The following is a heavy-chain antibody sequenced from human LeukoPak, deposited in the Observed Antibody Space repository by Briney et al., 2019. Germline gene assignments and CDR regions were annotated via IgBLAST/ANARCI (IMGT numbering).Heavy chain of an antibody. Sequence: ASVKVSCKASGGTFSSYAISWVRQATGQGLEWMGWMNPNSGNTGYAQKFQGRVTITRNTSISTAYMELSSLRSEDTAVYYCARGREHLSPWIQVYYYYMDVWGKGTTVTVSS. CDR3: ARGREHLSPWIQVYYYYMDV. V-gene: IGHV1-8*03. CDR2: MNPNSGNT. J-gene: IGHJ6*03. D-gene: IGHD5-18*01. CDR1: GGTFSSYA.